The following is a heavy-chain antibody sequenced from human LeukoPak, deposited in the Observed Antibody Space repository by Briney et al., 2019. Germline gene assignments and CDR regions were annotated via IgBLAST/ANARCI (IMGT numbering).Heavy chain of an antibody. V-gene: IGHV4-39*01. Sequence: SETLSLTCTVSGGSISSSSYYWGWIRQPPGKGLEWIGSIYYSGSTYYNPSLKSRVTISVDTSKNQFSLKLSSATAADTAVYYCARRGTSYYYDSSAIPPFDYWGQGTLVTVSS. J-gene: IGHJ4*02. D-gene: IGHD3-22*01. CDR3: ARRGTSYYYDSSAIPPFDY. CDR2: IYYSGST. CDR1: GGSISSSSYY.